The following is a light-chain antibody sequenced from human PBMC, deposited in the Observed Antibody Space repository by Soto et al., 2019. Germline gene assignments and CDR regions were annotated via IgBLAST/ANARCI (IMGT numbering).Light chain of an antibody. CDR1: SSDVGGYDF. Sequence: QSALTQPASVSGSPGQSITISCTGTSSDVGGYDFVSWYQQHSGKAPKLMIYEVSYRPSGVSNRFSGSKSGNTASLTISGLQAEDEADYYCSSYTSGSTPCVFGTGTKVTVL. V-gene: IGLV2-14*01. CDR2: EVS. CDR3: SSYTSGSTPCV. J-gene: IGLJ1*01.